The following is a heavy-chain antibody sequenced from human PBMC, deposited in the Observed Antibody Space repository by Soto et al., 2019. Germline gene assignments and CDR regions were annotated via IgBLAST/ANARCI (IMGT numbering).Heavy chain of an antibody. D-gene: IGHD5-18*01. CDR3: AREARGYSYSAVHGHRSEFDY. CDR2: IIPIFGTA. Sequence: SVKVSCKASGGTFSSYAISWVRQAPGQGLEWMGGIIPIFGTANYAQKFQGRVTITADKSTSTAYMELSSLRSEDTAVYYCAREARGYSYSAVHGHRSEFDYWGQGTLVTASS. V-gene: IGHV1-69*06. CDR1: GGTFSSYA. J-gene: IGHJ4*02.